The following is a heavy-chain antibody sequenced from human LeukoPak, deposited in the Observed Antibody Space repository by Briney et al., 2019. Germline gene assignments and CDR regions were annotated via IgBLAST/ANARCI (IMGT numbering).Heavy chain of an antibody. CDR2: INHSGST. Sequence: SETLSLTCTVSGYSISGGYYWSWIRQPPGKGLEWIGEINHSGSTNYNPSLKSRVTISVDTSKNQFSLKLSSVTAADTAVYYCARGSPPLETTVTGGKPSGYYYYMDVWGKGTTVTVSS. V-gene: IGHV4-34*01. CDR1: GYSISGGYY. J-gene: IGHJ6*03. D-gene: IGHD4-11*01. CDR3: ARGSPPLETTVTGGKPSGYYYYMDV.